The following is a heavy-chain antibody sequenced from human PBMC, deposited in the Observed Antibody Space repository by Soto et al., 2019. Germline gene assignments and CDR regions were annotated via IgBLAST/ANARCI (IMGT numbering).Heavy chain of an antibody. CDR2: ISSSSSYI. J-gene: IGHJ4*02. Sequence: EVQLVESGGGLVKPGGSLRLSCAASGFTFSSYSMNWVRQAPGKGLEWVSSISSSSSYIYYADSVKGRFTISRDKANNSLYLQMNSLRAEDTAVYYCAREGVYSLPLDYWGQGTLVTVSS. V-gene: IGHV3-21*01. D-gene: IGHD4-4*01. CDR1: GFTFSSYS. CDR3: AREGVYSLPLDY.